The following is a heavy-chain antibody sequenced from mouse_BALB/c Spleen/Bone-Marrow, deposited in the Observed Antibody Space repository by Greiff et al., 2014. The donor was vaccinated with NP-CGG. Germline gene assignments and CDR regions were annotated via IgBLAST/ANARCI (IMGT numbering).Heavy chain of an antibody. CDR2: IDPASGNT. CDR3: AHDAPFTY. Sequence: VQLQQSGADLAKPGASVKLSSTTSGFNIKDTFMHWVKQRPEQGLEWIGRIDPASGNTKYDPKFQGKATITADTSSNKVSLQLSGLTSEDTAVYYCAHDAPFTYWGQGTLVTVSA. J-gene: IGHJ3*01. CDR1: GFNIKDTF. V-gene: IGHV14-3*02. D-gene: IGHD2-3*01.